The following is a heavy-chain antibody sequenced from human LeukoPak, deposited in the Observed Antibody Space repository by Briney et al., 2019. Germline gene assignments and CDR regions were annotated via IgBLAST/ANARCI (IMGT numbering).Heavy chain of an antibody. CDR2: ISSSGSTI. Sequence: GGSLRLSCAASGFTFSDYYMSWIRQAPGKGLEWVSYISSSGSTIYYADSVKGRFTISRDNAKNTLYLQMNSLRAEDTAVYYCASEAVAGTLDYWGQGTLVTVSS. CDR3: ASEAVAGTLDY. CDR1: GFTFSDYY. J-gene: IGHJ4*02. V-gene: IGHV3-11*04. D-gene: IGHD6-19*01.